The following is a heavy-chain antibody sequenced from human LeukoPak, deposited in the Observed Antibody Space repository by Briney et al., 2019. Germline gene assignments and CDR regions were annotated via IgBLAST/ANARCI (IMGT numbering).Heavy chain of an antibody. J-gene: IGHJ4*02. V-gene: IGHV3-7*01. CDR2: IKQDGSEK. CDR1: GFTFSSYW. D-gene: IGHD3-9*01. Sequence: GGSLRLSCAASGFTFSSYWMSWVRQAPGKGLEWVANIKQDGSEKYYVDSVKGRFTISRDNAKNSLYLQMNSLRAKDTAVYYCARGKVLRYFDWLSMDYWGQGTLVTVSS. CDR3: ARGKVLRYFDWLSMDY.